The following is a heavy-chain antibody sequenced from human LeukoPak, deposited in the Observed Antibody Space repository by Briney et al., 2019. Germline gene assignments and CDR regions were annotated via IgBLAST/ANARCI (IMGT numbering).Heavy chain of an antibody. CDR2: IYYSGST. Sequence: SETLSLTCAVYGGSFSGYYWSWIRQPPGKGLEWIGSIYYSGSTYYNPSLKSRVTISVDTSKNQFSLKLSSVTAADTAVYYCARTDSYGYQGFDYWGQGTLVTVSS. J-gene: IGHJ4*02. CDR3: ARTDSYGYQGFDY. CDR1: GGSFSGYY. V-gene: IGHV4-34*01. D-gene: IGHD5-18*01.